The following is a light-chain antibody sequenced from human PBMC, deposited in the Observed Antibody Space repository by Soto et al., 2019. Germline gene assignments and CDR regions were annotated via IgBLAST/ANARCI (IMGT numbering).Light chain of an antibody. J-gene: IGLJ1*01. CDR3: SSYTSICTNV. CDR1: SSDVGGYNY. CDR2: DVS. Sequence: QSVLTQPASVSGSPGQSITISCTGTSSDVGGYNYVSWYQQHPGKAPKVMIYDVSKRPSGVSNRFSGSKSGNTASLTISGLQAEDYADYYCSSYTSICTNVFGTGTKVTVL. V-gene: IGLV2-14*01.